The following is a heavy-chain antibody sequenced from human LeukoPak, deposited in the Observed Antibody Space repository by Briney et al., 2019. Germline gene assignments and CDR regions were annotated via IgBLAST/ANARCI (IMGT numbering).Heavy chain of an antibody. D-gene: IGHD3-10*01. J-gene: IGHJ6*03. CDR1: GGSISSYY. CDR3: AREGSGSYLGYYYYMEV. Sequence: SETLSLTCTVSGGSISSYYYSWIRQPAGKGLEWIGRINTSGSTNYNPSLKSRVAISADKSKKQFSLRLTSVTAADAAVYYCAREGSGSYLGYYYYMEVWGTGTTVTVSS. V-gene: IGHV4-4*07. CDR2: INTSGST.